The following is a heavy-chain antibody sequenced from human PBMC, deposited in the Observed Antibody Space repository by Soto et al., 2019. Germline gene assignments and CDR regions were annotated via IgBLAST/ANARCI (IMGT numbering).Heavy chain of an antibody. CDR2: ISYDGSNK. CDR1: GFTFSSYG. CDR3: AKDLYCSGGSCYSGPSDY. Sequence: GGSLRLSCAASGFTFSSYGMHWVRQAPGKGLEWVAVISYDGSNKYYADSVKGRFTISRDNSKNTLYLQMNSLRAEDTAVYYCAKDLYCSGGSCYSGPSDYWGQGTLVTVSS. J-gene: IGHJ4*02. V-gene: IGHV3-30*18. D-gene: IGHD2-15*01.